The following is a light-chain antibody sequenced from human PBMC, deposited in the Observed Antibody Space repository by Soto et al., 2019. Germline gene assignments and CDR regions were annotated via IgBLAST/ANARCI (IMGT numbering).Light chain of an antibody. Sequence: QSALTQPASVSGSPGQSITISCTGTSSDVGSYKLVSWYQQHPGKAPKLMISEVSKRPSGISDRFSGSKSGSTASLTISGLQAEDEADYYGCSYAGTSTHTVFGGGTQLTVL. CDR3: CSYAGTSTHTV. V-gene: IGLV2-23*02. CDR2: EVS. CDR1: SSDVGSYKL. J-gene: IGLJ7*01.